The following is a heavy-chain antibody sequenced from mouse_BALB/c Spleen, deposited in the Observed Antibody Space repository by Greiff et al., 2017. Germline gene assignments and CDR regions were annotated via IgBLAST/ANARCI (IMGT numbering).Heavy chain of an antibody. Sequence: QVQLQQSGPGLVAPSQSLSITCTVSGFSLTDYGVSWIRQPPGKGLEWLGVIWTGGGTNYNSAFMSRLSISKDNSKSQVFLKMNSLQTDDTAIYYCVSNYGSSDYAMDYWGQGTSVTVSS. J-gene: IGHJ4*01. CDR2: IWTGGGT. CDR3: VSNYGSSDYAMDY. D-gene: IGHD1-1*01. V-gene: IGHV2-9-2*01. CDR1: GFSLTDYG.